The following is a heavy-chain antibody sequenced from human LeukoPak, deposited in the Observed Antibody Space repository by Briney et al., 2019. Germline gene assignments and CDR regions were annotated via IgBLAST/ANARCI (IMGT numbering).Heavy chain of an antibody. Sequence: GRSLRLSCAASGSTFSSYAMHWVRQAPGKGLEWVANIKQDGSEKYYVDSVKGRFTISRDNAKNSLYLQMNSLRAEDTAVYYCASGYGDDFQHWGQGTLVTVSS. D-gene: IGHD4-17*01. CDR2: IKQDGSEK. CDR3: ASGYGDDFQH. CDR1: GSTFSSYA. V-gene: IGHV3-7*03. J-gene: IGHJ1*01.